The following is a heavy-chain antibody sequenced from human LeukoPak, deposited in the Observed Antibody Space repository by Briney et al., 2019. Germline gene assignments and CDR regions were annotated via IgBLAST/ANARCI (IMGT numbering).Heavy chain of an antibody. J-gene: IGHJ4*02. CDR3: TRDSAEYYYDSSGYRNKRFDY. D-gene: IGHD3-22*01. Sequence: GGSLRLSCTASGFTFGDYAMSWFRQAPGKGLEWVGFIRSKAYGGTTEYAASVKGRFTISRDDSKSIAYLQMNSLKTEDTAVYYCTRDSAEYYYDSSGYRNKRFDYWGQGTLVTVSS. V-gene: IGHV3-49*03. CDR2: IRSKAYGGTT. CDR1: GFTFGDYA.